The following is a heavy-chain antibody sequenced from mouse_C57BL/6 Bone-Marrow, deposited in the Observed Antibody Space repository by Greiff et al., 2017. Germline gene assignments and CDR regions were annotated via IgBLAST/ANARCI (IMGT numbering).Heavy chain of an antibody. CDR3: AREEGDWDWFAY. CDR1: GYTFTDYN. J-gene: IGHJ3*01. CDR2: INPNNGGT. V-gene: IGHV1-18*01. D-gene: IGHD4-1*01. Sequence: EVQVVESGPELVKPGASVKIPCKASGYTFTDYNMDWVKQSHGKSLEWIGDINPNNGGTIYNQKFKGKATLTVDKSSSTAYMELRSLTSEDTAVYYCAREEGDWDWFAYWGQETLVTVSA.